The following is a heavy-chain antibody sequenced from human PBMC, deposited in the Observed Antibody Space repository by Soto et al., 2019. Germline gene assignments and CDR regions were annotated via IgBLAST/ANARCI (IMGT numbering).Heavy chain of an antibody. CDR1: GGSFSGYY. J-gene: IGHJ2*01. CDR3: ARESHDILTGPPWVWYFDL. Sequence: QVQLQQWGAGPLRPLETLSLTCGVSGGSFSGYYWAWIRQSPGKGLEWLGEINDRGSINYNPSLKSRVSISVDTSKNHYSLKLTSVTAADTAVYYCARESHDILTGPPWVWYFDLWGRVTLVTV. D-gene: IGHD3-9*01. V-gene: IGHV4-34*01. CDR2: INDRGSI.